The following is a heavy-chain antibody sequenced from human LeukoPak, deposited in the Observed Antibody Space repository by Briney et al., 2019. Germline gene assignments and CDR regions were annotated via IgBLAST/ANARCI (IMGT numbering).Heavy chain of an antibody. Sequence: GGSLRLSCAASGFTFSSYAMSWVRQAPGKGLEWVSAISGSGGSTYYADSVKGRFTISRGNSKNTLYLQMNSLRAEDTAVYYCAKDHSTSWYEGHFALRGRGTLVTVSS. CDR1: GFTFSSYA. J-gene: IGHJ2*01. D-gene: IGHD6-13*01. V-gene: IGHV3-23*01. CDR3: AKDHSTSWYEGHFAL. CDR2: ISGSGGST.